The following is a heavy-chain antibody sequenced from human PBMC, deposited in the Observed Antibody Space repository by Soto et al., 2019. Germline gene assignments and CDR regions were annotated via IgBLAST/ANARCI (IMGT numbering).Heavy chain of an antibody. D-gene: IGHD6-6*01. CDR2: VKSSSDGGAI. CDR3: PDFAR. J-gene: IGHJ4*02. Sequence: EVQLVESGGALVKPGGSLRLSCVSSGFTFSSAWMSWVRQAPGKGLEWVARVKSSSDGGAIHYAAPVKGRFTISIDDAGGMLYLQMNGLKNEDSAVYYCPDFARWGQGTSVTVSS. V-gene: IGHV3-15*02. CDR1: GFTFSSAW.